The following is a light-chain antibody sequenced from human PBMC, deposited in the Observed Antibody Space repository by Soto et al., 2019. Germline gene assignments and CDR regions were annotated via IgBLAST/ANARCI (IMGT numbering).Light chain of an antibody. CDR2: GAS. Sequence: IVLTQSPGPLSLSPGERATPSCRARQSVSSSYLAWYQQNRGQAPRLLIYGASSRAPGIPDRFGGSGSGTDFTLTISRLEPEDFAVYYCQQYGSSRWTFGQGTKVDIK. CDR1: QSVSSSY. CDR3: QQYGSSRWT. J-gene: IGKJ1*01. V-gene: IGKV3-20*01.